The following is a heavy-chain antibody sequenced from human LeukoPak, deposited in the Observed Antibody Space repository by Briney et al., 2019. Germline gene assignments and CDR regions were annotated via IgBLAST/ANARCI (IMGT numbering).Heavy chain of an antibody. Sequence: SETLSLTCSVSGGSISSYYWSWIRQPPGKGLEYIGYIFYSGRTNYNPSLKSRLTISVDTSKNQFSLTLSSVTAADTAVYYCARQMLPYDSSGYYIDYWGQGTLVTVSS. CDR3: ARQMLPYDSSGYYIDY. J-gene: IGHJ4*02. CDR2: IFYSGRT. V-gene: IGHV4-59*01. D-gene: IGHD3-22*01. CDR1: GGSISSYY.